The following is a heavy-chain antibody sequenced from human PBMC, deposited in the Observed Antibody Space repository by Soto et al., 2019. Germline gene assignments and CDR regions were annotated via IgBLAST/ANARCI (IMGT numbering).Heavy chain of an antibody. Sequence: PSETLSLTCIVSGGSISISSYYWGWIRQPPGKGLEWIGSMYYSGSTYYNPSLKSRVTISVDTSKNQFSLNLSSVTAADTVVYYCARHGSGNYHARWVDSWGQGTQVTSPQ. D-gene: IGHD1-26*01. CDR1: GGSISISSYY. CDR3: ARHGSGNYHARWVDS. CDR2: MYYSGST. J-gene: IGHJ4*02. V-gene: IGHV4-39*01.